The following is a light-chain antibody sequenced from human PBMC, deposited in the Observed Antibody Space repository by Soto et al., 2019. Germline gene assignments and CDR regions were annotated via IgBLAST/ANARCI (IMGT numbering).Light chain of an antibody. CDR3: QQYNNWPLT. CDR2: GAS. J-gene: IGKJ4*01. Sequence: EIVMTQSPATLSVSPGERATLSCRASQSVSSNLAWYQQKPGQAPRLLIYGASTRATGIPARFSGSGSGTELTLNINSLQSEDFADYYCQQYNNWPLTFGGGTKEEIK. CDR1: QSVSSN. V-gene: IGKV3-15*01.